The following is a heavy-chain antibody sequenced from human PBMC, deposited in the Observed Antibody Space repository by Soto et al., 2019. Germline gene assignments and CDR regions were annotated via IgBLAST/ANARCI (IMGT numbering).Heavy chain of an antibody. CDR1: GGTFSSYA. D-gene: IGHD6-6*01. CDR2: IIPIFGTA. CDR3: AREGAARPDVSVFFDP. Sequence: SVKVSCKASGGTFSSYAISWVRQAPGQGLEWMGGIIPIFGTANYAQKFQGRVTITADESTSTAYMELSSLRSEDTAVYYCAREGAARPDVSVFFDPWGQGTLVTAPQ. V-gene: IGHV1-69*13. J-gene: IGHJ5*02.